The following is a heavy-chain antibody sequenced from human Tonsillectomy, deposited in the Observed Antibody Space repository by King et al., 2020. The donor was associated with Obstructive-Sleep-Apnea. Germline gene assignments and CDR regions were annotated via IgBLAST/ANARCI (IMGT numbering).Heavy chain of an antibody. D-gene: IGHD6-13*01. J-gene: IGHJ5*02. CDR1: GGSFSDYY. V-gene: IGHV4-34*01. Sequence: VQLQQWGAGLLKPSETLSLTCAVFGGSFSDYYWSWIRQSPGKGLEWIGEINHSGSSNYNSSLKSRVTIAVDTSKNQFSLKLGSVTAADTAVYYCARGSGAASVNWFDPWGQGTLLTVSS. CDR2: INHSGSS. CDR3: ARGSGAASVNWFDP.